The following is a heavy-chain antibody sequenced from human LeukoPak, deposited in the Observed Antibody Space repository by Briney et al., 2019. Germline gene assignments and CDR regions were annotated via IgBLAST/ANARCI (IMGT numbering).Heavy chain of an antibody. CDR2: IYHSGST. CDR3: AKASAMIVVVSKHFDY. D-gene: IGHD3-22*01. Sequence: SETLSLTCTVSGYSISSGYYWGWIRQPPGKGLEWIGNIYHSGSTYYNPSLKSRVTISVDTSQNQFSLKLSPVTAADTAVYYCAKASAMIVVVSKHFDYWGQGTLVTVSS. V-gene: IGHV4-38-2*02. CDR1: GYSISSGYY. J-gene: IGHJ4*02.